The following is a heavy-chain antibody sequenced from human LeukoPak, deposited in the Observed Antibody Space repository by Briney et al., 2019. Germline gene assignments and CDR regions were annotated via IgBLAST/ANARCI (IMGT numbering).Heavy chain of an antibody. V-gene: IGHV3-30*03. CDR2: ISYDGNNK. CDR1: GLTFSSYG. Sequence: AGGSLRLSCAVSGLTFSSYGMYWVRQAPGKGLEWVAAISYDGNNKFYADSVHGRFTISRDNSKNTLYLQMNSLRPEDTAVYYCARVPSGPLDYWGQGTLVTVSS. J-gene: IGHJ4*02. CDR3: ARVPSGPLDY.